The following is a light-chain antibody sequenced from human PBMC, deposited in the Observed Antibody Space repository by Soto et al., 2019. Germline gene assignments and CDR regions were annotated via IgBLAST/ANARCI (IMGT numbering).Light chain of an antibody. CDR3: QQRSNWPPYT. CDR2: DAS. J-gene: IGKJ2*01. Sequence: EIVLTQSPATLSLSPGERATLSCRASQSVSSYLAWYQQKPCQAPRLLIYDASNRATGIPARFSGSGSGTDFTLTIISLEPEDFAVYYCQQRSNWPPYTFGQGTKLEIK. V-gene: IGKV3-11*01. CDR1: QSVSSY.